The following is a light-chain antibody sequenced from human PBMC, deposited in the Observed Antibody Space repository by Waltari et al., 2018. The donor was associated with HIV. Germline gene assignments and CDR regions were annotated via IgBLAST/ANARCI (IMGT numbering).Light chain of an antibody. CDR2: AAS. J-gene: IGKJ1*01. CDR1: QSVSSSQ. Sequence: EIVLTQSPGTLSLSPGERATVSCRASQSVSSSQLVWYQQKPGQAPRLVIYAASRRATDIPDRFSGAGSGTHFTLSISRLEPEDFAMYYCQQFGSLPWTLGQGTKVEIK. V-gene: IGKV3-20*01. CDR3: QQFGSLPWT.